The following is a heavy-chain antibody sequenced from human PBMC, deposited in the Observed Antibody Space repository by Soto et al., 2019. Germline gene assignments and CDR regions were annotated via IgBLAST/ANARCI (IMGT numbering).Heavy chain of an antibody. CDR1: GFPFSDYY. CDR3: ARDLASSSTNYFDS. CDR2: ISGGSDYT. J-gene: IGHJ4*02. Sequence: GSLRLSCEASGFPFSDYYMSWIRQAPGKGLEWLAYISGGSDYTNSAQSVRGRFTISRDNTRASLFLQMDDLRVDDTAMYYCARDLASSSTNYFDSWGQGTLVTVSS. D-gene: IGHD2-8*01. V-gene: IGHV3-11*06.